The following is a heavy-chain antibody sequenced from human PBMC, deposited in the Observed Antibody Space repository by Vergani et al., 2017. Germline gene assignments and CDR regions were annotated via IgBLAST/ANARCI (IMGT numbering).Heavy chain of an antibody. J-gene: IGHJ3*02. CDR2: INHSGST. V-gene: IGHV4-34*01. D-gene: IGHD6-6*01. CDR3: ARRGRSSSFFGGAFDI. Sequence: QVQLQQWGAGLLKPSETLSLTCAVYGGSFSGYYWSWIRQPPGKGLEWIGEINHSGSTNYNPSLKSRVTISVDTSKNQFSLKLSSVTAADTAVYYCARRGRSSSFFGGAFDIWGQGTTVTVSS. CDR1: GGSFSGYY.